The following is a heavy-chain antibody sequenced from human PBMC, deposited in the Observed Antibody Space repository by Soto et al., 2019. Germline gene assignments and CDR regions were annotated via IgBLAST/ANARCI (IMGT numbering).Heavy chain of an antibody. Sequence: PGASLRLSCAASGFTISSNYMNWVRQAPGKGLEWVSVIYSGGSTYYADSVKGRFTISRDNSKNTLYLQMNSLRAEDTAVYYCARGPSSGYYLDYWGQGTLVTVSS. D-gene: IGHD3-22*01. CDR2: IYSGGST. J-gene: IGHJ4*02. CDR1: GFTISSNY. V-gene: IGHV3-53*01. CDR3: ARGPSSGYYLDY.